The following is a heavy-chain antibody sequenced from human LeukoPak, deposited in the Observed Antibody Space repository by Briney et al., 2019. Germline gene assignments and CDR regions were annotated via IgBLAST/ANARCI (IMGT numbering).Heavy chain of an antibody. D-gene: IGHD5-24*01. Sequence: GESLKISCKISGYKLTNNWIGWVRQMPGKGLEWMGIIYPGDSDTRYSPSFQGQVTISADKSISTAYLQWSSLKASDTAMYYCARRFRRDGYRDWGQGTLVTVSS. J-gene: IGHJ4*02. CDR2: IYPGDSDT. CDR1: GYKLTNNW. V-gene: IGHV5-51*01. CDR3: ARRFRRDGYRD.